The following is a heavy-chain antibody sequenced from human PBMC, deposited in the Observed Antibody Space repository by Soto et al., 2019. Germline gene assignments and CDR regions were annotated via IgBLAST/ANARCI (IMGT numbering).Heavy chain of an antibody. J-gene: IGHJ4*02. Sequence: EVLLVESGGGLVPPGGSLRLSCAASGFTFRGYSMNWVRQAPGKGLEWISYISGSSSTEYYADSVKGRFTISRDNARNSLYLKMNSLRDEDTAVYYCARVDTAMIDYWGQGTLVTVSS. V-gene: IGHV3-48*02. D-gene: IGHD5-18*01. CDR1: GFTFRGYS. CDR2: ISGSSSTE. CDR3: ARVDTAMIDY.